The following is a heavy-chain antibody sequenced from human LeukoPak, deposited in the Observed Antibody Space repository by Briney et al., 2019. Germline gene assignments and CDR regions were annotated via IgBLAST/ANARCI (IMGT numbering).Heavy chain of an antibody. Sequence: PGGSLRLSCAASGFTFSSYAMSWVRQAPGKGLEWVSAISGSGGSTYYADSVKGQFTISRDNSKNTLYLQMNSLRAEDTAVYYCAKDRRFLEWLTGFDYWGQGTLVTVSS. CDR2: ISGSGGST. CDR3: AKDRRFLEWLTGFDY. D-gene: IGHD3-3*01. J-gene: IGHJ4*02. V-gene: IGHV3-23*01. CDR1: GFTFSSYA.